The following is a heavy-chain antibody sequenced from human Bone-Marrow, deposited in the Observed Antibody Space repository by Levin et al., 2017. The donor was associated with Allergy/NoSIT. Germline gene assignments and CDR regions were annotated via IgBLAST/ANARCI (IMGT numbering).Heavy chain of an antibody. V-gene: IGHV1-46*01. CDR3: ARAQEVTGYSPLDS. CDR1: GYNVVNYY. CDR2: FNPDGGST. D-gene: IGHD5-12*01. Sequence: GESLKISCKASGYNVVNYYIHWVRQAPGLGLEWMGLFNPDGGSTRYAHRFEGRLTMTGETSTNTIYMDLNSLTFEDTAVYYGARAQEVTGYSPLDSWGQGSLVTVSS. J-gene: IGHJ5*01.